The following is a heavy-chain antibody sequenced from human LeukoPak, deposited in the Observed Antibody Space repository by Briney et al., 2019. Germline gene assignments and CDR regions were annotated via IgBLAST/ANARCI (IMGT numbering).Heavy chain of an antibody. D-gene: IGHD7-27*01. CDR3: ARDKLGSPLDY. CDR2: ISAYNGNT. CDR1: GYTFTSYG. V-gene: IGHV1-18*01. Sequence: ASVKVSCKASGYTFTSYGISWVRQAPGQGLEWMGWISAYNGNTNYAQKLQGRVTMTRDTSISTAYMELSRLRSDDTAVYYCARDKLGSPLDYWGQGTLVTVSS. J-gene: IGHJ4*02.